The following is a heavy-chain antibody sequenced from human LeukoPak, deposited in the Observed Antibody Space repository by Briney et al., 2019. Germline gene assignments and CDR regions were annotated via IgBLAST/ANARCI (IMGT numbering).Heavy chain of an antibody. CDR2: IYHSGST. CDR3: ASGPRGKFACSSTSCYTYAFDI. Sequence: SETLSLTCTVSGGSISSGGYYWSWIRQPPGKGLEWIGYIYHSGSTYYNPSLKSRVTISVDRSKNQFSLKLSSVTAADTAVYYCASGPRGKFACSSTSCYTYAFDIWGQGTMVAVSS. CDR1: GGSISSGGYY. J-gene: IGHJ3*02. D-gene: IGHD2-2*02. V-gene: IGHV4-30-2*01.